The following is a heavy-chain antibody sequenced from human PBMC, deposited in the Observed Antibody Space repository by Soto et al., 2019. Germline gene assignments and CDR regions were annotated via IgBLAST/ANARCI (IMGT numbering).Heavy chain of an antibody. Sequence: QLQLQESGPGLVKPSETLSLTCTVSGGSISSSNYYWGWIRQPPGKGLEWIGSIYYNGSTYYNPSLKSRVTISVDTSKNQFPLKLSSVTAADTAVYYCARHYGDYYYYYGMDVWGQGTTVTVSS. CDR2: IYYNGST. V-gene: IGHV4-39*01. D-gene: IGHD4-17*01. CDR3: ARHYGDYYYYYGMDV. J-gene: IGHJ6*02. CDR1: GGSISSSNYY.